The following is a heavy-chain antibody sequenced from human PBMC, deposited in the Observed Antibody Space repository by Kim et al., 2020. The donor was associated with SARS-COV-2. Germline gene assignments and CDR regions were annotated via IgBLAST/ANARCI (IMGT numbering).Heavy chain of an antibody. D-gene: IGHD5-12*01. CDR2: ISYDGSNK. V-gene: IGHV3-30*18. CDR1: GFTFSSYG. CDR3: AKSGYGDYYYGMDV. Sequence: GGSLRLSCAASGFTFSSYGMHWVRQAPGKGLEWVAVISYDGSNKYYADSVKGRFTISRDNSKNTLYLQMNSLRAEDTAVYYCAKSGYGDYYYGMDVWGQGTTVTVSS. J-gene: IGHJ6*02.